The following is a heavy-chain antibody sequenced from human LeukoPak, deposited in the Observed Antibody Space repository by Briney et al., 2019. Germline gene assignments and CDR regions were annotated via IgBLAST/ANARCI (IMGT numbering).Heavy chain of an antibody. Sequence: ASVKVSCKASGNTFTGYYMRWVRQAPGQGLEWMGWINPNSGGTNYARKFQGRVTMTRDTSISIAYMELSRLRSDDTAVYYCARDSVNTMVRGVIITSYFDYWGQGTLVTVSS. J-gene: IGHJ4*02. CDR2: INPNSGGT. V-gene: IGHV1-2*02. D-gene: IGHD3-10*01. CDR3: ARDSVNTMVRGVIITSYFDY. CDR1: GNTFTGYY.